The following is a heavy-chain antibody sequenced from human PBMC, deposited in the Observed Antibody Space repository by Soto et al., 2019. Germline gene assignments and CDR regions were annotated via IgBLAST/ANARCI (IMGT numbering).Heavy chain of an antibody. Sequence: GGSLRLSCAASGFTFSSYGMHWFRQAPGKGLEWVAVISYDGSNKYYADSVKGRFTISRDNSKNTLYLQMNSLRAEDTAVYYCAKDSSGYSYYFDYWGQGTLVTVSS. CDR3: AKDSSGYSYYFDY. J-gene: IGHJ4*02. V-gene: IGHV3-30*18. D-gene: IGHD3-22*01. CDR1: GFTFSSYG. CDR2: ISYDGSNK.